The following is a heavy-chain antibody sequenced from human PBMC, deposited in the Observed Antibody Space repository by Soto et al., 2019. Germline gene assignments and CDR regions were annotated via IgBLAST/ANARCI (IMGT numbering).Heavy chain of an antibody. V-gene: IGHV1-69*13. CDR1: GYTFTSYG. CDR2: ISPIIGNA. J-gene: IGHJ3*02. D-gene: IGHD3-16*01. CDR3: ARDRTVGDHDAFDI. Sequence: SVKVSCKASGYTFTSYGISWVRQAPGQGLEWMGWISPIIGNANYAQKFQGRVTITADESTSTAYMELSSLRSEDTAVYYCARDRTVGDHDAFDIWGQGTMVTVSS.